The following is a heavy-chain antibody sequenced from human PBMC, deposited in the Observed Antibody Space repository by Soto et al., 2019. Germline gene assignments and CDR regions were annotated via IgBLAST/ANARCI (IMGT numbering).Heavy chain of an antibody. Sequence: PGGSLRLSCAASGFTFSSYSMNWVRQAPGKGLEWVSYISSSSSTIYYADSVKGRFTISRDNAKNSLYLQMNSLRDEDTAVYYCARVLLWFGELLSTNYGMDVWGQGTTVTVSS. CDR2: ISSSSSTI. D-gene: IGHD3-10*01. CDR1: GFTFSSYS. CDR3: ARVLLWFGELLSTNYGMDV. J-gene: IGHJ6*02. V-gene: IGHV3-48*02.